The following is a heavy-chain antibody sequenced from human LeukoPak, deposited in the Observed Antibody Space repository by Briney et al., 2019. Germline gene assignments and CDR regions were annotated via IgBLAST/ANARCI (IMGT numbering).Heavy chain of an antibody. Sequence: SETLSLTCTVSGGSISSSSYYWGWIRQPPGKGLEWIGSIYYSGSTYYNPSPKSRVTISVDTSKNQFSLKLSSVTAADTAVYYCARAGTAGGYYFDYWGQGTLVTVSS. J-gene: IGHJ4*02. CDR3: ARAGTAGGYYFDY. CDR1: GGSISSSSYY. V-gene: IGHV4-39*01. CDR2: IYYSGST. D-gene: IGHD3-16*01.